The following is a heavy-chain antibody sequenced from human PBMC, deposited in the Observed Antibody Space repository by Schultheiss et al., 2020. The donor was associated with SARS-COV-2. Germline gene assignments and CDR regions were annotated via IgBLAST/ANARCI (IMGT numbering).Heavy chain of an antibody. V-gene: IGHV3-23*01. D-gene: IGHD2-21*02. J-gene: IGHJ5*02. CDR3: ARQFGDFVSNWFDP. Sequence: GGSLRLSCAASGFTFSSYAMSWVRQAPGKGLEWVSAISGSVGSTYYADSVKGRFTISRDNSKNTLYLQMNSLRAEDTAVYYCARQFGDFVSNWFDPWGQGTLVTVSS. CDR2: ISGSVGST. CDR1: GFTFSSYA.